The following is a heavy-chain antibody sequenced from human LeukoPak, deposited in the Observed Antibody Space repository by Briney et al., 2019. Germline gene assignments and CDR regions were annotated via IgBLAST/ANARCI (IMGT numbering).Heavy chain of an antibody. V-gene: IGHV3-30*02. D-gene: IGHD2-15*01. CDR3: AKDRDGYCSGGSCYAYDY. CDR2: IRYDGSNK. CDR1: GFTFSSYG. Sequence: GGSLRLSCAASGFTFSSYGMHWVRQAPGKGLEWVAFIRYDGSNKYYADSVKGRFTISRDNSKNTLYLQMNSLRAEDTAVYYCAKDRDGYCSGGSCYAYDYWGQGTLVTVSS. J-gene: IGHJ4*02.